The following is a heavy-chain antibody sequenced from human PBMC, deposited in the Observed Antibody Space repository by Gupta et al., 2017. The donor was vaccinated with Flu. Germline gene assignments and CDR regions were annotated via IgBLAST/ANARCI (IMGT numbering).Heavy chain of an antibody. CDR2: IRSKAFDGTS. D-gene: IGHD3-22*01. CDR1: DFTFSDYA. CDR3: ARAPFYYATSGYYFDL. V-gene: IGHV3-49*03. Sequence: DVQLVESGGDLVQPGRSLRLSCTASDFTFSDYAVSWFRQAPGRGLEWVGIIRSKAFDGTSDYAASVEGRFTISRDDFKRIVYLQMSSLKSEDTAIYFCARAPFYYATSGYYFDLWGQGTLVTVSS. J-gene: IGHJ4*02.